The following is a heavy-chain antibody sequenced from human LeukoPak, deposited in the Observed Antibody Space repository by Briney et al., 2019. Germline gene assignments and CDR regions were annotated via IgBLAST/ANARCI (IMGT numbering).Heavy chain of an antibody. Sequence: GASVKVSCKASGYTFTSYGISWARQAPGQGLEWMGWISAYNGNTNYAQKLQGRVTMTTDTSTSTAYMELRSLRSDDTAVYYCARVLGYCSSTSCYRWFDPWGQGTLVTVSS. J-gene: IGHJ5*02. D-gene: IGHD2-2*02. CDR3: ARVLGYCSSTSCYRWFDP. CDR2: ISAYNGNT. V-gene: IGHV1-18*01. CDR1: GYTFTSYG.